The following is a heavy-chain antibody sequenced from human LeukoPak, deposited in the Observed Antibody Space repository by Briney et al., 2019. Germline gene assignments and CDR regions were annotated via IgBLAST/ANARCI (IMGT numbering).Heavy chain of an antibody. D-gene: IGHD6-6*01. J-gene: IGHJ5*02. Sequence: SVKVSCKASGGTFSSYAISWVRQAPGQGLEWMGGIIPIFGTANYAQKFQGRVTITADKSTSTAYMELSSLRSEDTAVYYCARGVAARRGSWFDPWGQGTLVTVSS. CDR2: IIPIFGTA. CDR1: GGTFSSYA. V-gene: IGHV1-69*06. CDR3: ARGVAARRGSWFDP.